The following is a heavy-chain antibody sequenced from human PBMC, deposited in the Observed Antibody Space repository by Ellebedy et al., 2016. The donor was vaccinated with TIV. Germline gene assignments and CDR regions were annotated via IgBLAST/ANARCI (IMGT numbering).Heavy chain of an antibody. D-gene: IGHD3-16*01. CDR2: IYQDGSTH. J-gene: IGHJ5*02. CDR3: ARRGSYGDYAVQVNSWFDR. V-gene: IGHV3-7*01. Sequence: GGSLRLSCVASGFSFRSYWMSWVRQAPGKGLEWVANIYQDGSTHYYVDSVKGRFTISSDNAKNSLFLQMNSLSVEDTAVYYCARRGSYGDYAVQVNSWFDRWGRGTLVSVSS. CDR1: GFSFRSYW.